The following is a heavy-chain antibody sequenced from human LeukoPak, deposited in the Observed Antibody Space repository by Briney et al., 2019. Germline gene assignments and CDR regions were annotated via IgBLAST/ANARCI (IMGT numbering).Heavy chain of an antibody. D-gene: IGHD1-26*01. CDR3: ANNRDVGSGWYFDL. V-gene: IGHV4-59*08. Sequence: PSETLFLTCTVSGGSISSYSWSWIRQPPGKGLEWIGYIFYTGSTNYNPSLKSRVTISVDTSKNQFSLKLSSVTAADTAVYYCANNRDVGSGWYFDLWGRGTLVTVSS. J-gene: IGHJ2*01. CDR2: IFYTGST. CDR1: GGSISSYS.